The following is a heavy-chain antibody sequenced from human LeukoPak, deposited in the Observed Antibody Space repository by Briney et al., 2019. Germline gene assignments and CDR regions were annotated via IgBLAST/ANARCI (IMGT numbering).Heavy chain of an antibody. CDR3: ARDRAMGTMVRGHYYYGMDV. D-gene: IGHD3-10*01. J-gene: IGHJ6*02. Sequence: SETLSLTCAVYGGSFSGYYWSWIRQPPGKGLEWIGEINHSGSTNYNPSLKSRVTISVDTSKNQFSLKLSSVTAADTAVYYCARDRAMGTMVRGHYYYGMDVWGQGTTVTVSS. V-gene: IGHV4-34*01. CDR1: GGSFSGYY. CDR2: INHSGST.